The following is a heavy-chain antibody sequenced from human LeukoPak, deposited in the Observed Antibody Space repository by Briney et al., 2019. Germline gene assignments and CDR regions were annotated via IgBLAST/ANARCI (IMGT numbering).Heavy chain of an antibody. CDR3: AREGYCSGGSRYYWYFDL. J-gene: IGHJ2*01. V-gene: IGHV3-33*01. Sequence: GGSLRLSCAASGFTFSSYGMHWVRQAPGKGLEWVAVIWYDGSNKYYADSVKGRFTISRDNSKNTLYLQMNSLRAEDTAVYYCAREGYCSGGSRYYWYFDLWGRGTLVTVSS. D-gene: IGHD2-15*01. CDR2: IWYDGSNK. CDR1: GFTFSSYG.